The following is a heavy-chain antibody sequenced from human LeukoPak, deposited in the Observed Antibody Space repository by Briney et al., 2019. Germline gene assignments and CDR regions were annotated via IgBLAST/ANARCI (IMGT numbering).Heavy chain of an antibody. Sequence: ASVTVSFTFSGYTLTELSMHWVRQAPGKGLEWMGGFDPEDGETIYAQKFQGRVTMTEDTSTDTAYMELSRLRSEDTAVYYCATEGRYGGNSRWFDPWGQGTLVTVSS. CDR1: GYTLTELS. V-gene: IGHV1-24*01. CDR3: ATEGRYGGNSRWFDP. CDR2: FDPEDGET. J-gene: IGHJ5*02. D-gene: IGHD4-23*01.